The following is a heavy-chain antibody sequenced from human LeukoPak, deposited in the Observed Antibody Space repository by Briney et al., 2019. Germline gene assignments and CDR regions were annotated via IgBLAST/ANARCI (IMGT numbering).Heavy chain of an antibody. Sequence: SETLSLTCSVSSGSISSYYWSWIRQPPGKGLEWIGYIYYSGSTNYNPSLESRVTISVDTSKNQFSLKLSSVTAADTAVYYCARHYYYDSSGLFDYWGQGTLVTVSS. V-gene: IGHV4-59*01. J-gene: IGHJ4*02. D-gene: IGHD3-22*01. CDR1: SGSISSYY. CDR3: ARHYYYDSSGLFDY. CDR2: IYYSGST.